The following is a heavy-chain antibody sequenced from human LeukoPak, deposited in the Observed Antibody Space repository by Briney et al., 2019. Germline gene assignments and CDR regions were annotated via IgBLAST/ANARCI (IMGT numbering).Heavy chain of an antibody. V-gene: IGHV6-1*01. Sequence: SQTLSLTCAISGDSVSSSSAAWNWIGQSPSRGLEWLGRTYYRSKWYSDYALSVRGRIIINPDTSKNQFSLQLDSVTPDDAAVYYCAKYSSNWYIDYWGQGTLVTVSS. CDR1: GDSVSSSSAA. CDR3: AKYSSNWYIDY. D-gene: IGHD6-13*01. CDR2: TYYRSKWYS. J-gene: IGHJ4*02.